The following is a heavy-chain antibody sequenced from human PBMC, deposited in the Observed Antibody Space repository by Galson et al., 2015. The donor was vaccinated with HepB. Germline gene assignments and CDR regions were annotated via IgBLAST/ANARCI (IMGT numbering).Heavy chain of an antibody. CDR3: ASSVVPAAMGDWFDP. CDR2: IDPSDSYT. CDR1: GYSFTSYW. J-gene: IGHJ5*02. D-gene: IGHD2-2*01. V-gene: IGHV5-10-1*01. Sequence: QSGAEVKKPGESLRISCKGSGYSFTSYWISWVRQMPGKGLEWMGRIDPSDSYTNYSPSFQGHVTISADKSISTAYLQWSSLKASDTAMYYCASSVVPAAMGDWFDPWGQGTLVTVSS.